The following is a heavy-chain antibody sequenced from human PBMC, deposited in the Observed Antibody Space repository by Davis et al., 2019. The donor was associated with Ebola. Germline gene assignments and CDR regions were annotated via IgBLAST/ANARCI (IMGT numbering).Heavy chain of an antibody. V-gene: IGHV1-8*01. CDR2: MNPNSGNT. CDR1: GYTFTSYD. CDR3: ARGRIAAINWFDP. Sequence: AASVTVSCKASGYTFTSYDINWVRQATGQGLEWMGWMNPNSGNTGYAQKFQGRVTMTRNTSISTAYMELSSLRSEDTAVYYCARGRIAAINWFDPWGQGTLVTVSS. J-gene: IGHJ5*02. D-gene: IGHD2-15*01.